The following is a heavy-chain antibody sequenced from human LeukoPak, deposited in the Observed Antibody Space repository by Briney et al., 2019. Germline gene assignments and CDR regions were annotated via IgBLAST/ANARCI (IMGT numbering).Heavy chain of an antibody. J-gene: IGHJ4*02. V-gene: IGHV1-18*01. CDR3: ARDRCATTGCDFDY. CDR1: GYTFTSYG. D-gene: IGHD2-8*02. CDR2: ISAYNGNT. Sequence: ASVKVSCKASGYTFTSYGISWVRQAPGQGLEWVGWISAYNGNTNYAQKLQGRVTMTTDTSTSTAYMELRSLRSDDTAVYYCARDRCATTGCDFDYWGQGTLVTVSS.